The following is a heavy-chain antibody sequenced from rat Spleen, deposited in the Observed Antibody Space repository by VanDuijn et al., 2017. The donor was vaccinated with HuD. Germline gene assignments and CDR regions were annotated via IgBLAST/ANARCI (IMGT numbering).Heavy chain of an antibody. J-gene: IGHJ2*01. CDR3: AKESYLQPLFDH. V-gene: IGHV5-20*01. CDR1: GFTFDDYH. Sequence: EVQLVESGGGLVQPGRSLKLSCAASGFTFDDYHMAWVRQAPTKGLEWVASINYDGSSTYYRDSVKGRFTLSRDNARGTLYLQMDSLRSEDTATYYCAKESYLQPLFDHWGQGVMVTVSS. D-gene: IGHD1-12*01. CDR2: INYDGSST.